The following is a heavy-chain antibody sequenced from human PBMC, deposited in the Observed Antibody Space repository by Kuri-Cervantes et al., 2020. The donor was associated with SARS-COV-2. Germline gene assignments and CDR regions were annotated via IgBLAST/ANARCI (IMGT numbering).Heavy chain of an antibody. Sequence: ASVKVSCKASGYTFTGYYMHWVRQAPGQGLEWMGWINPNSGGTNYAQQFQGWVTMTRDTSISTAYMETSKLRSDDTSLYYCARASSTSWLGGFVRGGGLDYWGQGTLVTVSS. CDR2: INPNSGGT. CDR1: GYTFTGYY. D-gene: IGHD2-2*01. V-gene: IGHV1-2*04. J-gene: IGHJ4*02. CDR3: ARASSTSWLGGFVRGGGLDY.